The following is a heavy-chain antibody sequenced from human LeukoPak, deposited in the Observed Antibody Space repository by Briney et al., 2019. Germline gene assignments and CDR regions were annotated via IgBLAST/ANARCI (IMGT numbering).Heavy chain of an antibody. Sequence: GGSLRLSCAASGFTFDDYAMHLVRQAPGKGLEWVSLISGDGGSTYYAYSVKGRFTISRGNSKNSLYLQMNSLRTEDTALYYCAKDHYDSSPNYFDYWGQGTLVTVSS. CDR3: AKDHYDSSPNYFDY. J-gene: IGHJ4*02. D-gene: IGHD3-22*01. CDR1: GFTFDDYA. CDR2: ISGDGGST. V-gene: IGHV3-43*02.